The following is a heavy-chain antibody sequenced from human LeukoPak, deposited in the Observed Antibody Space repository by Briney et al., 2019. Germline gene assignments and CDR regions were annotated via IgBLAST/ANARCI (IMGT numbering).Heavy chain of an antibody. CDR3: ADGQQLGASAFDI. J-gene: IGHJ3*02. V-gene: IGHV3-23*01. D-gene: IGHD6-13*01. CDR2: ISGSGGST. Sequence: GGSLRLSCAASGFTVSSNYMSWVRQAPGKGLEWVSAISGSGGSTYYADSVKGRFTISRDNSKNTLYLQMNSLRAEDTAVYYCADGQQLGASAFDIWGQGTMVTVSS. CDR1: GFTVSSNY.